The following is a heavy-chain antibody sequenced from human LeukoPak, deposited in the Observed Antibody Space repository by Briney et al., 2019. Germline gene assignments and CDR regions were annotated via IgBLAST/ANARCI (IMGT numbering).Heavy chain of an antibody. V-gene: IGHV3-23*01. Sequence: GRSLRLSCAAWGFTFSSYAMLWVRQAPGKGREWVAAISGSGGSTYYADSVKGRFTISRDNSKNTLYLQMNSLRAEDTAVYYCARTVVVVAATNGLGDYWGQGTLVTVSP. CDR1: GFTFSSYA. D-gene: IGHD2-15*01. CDR3: ARTVVVVAATNGLGDY. CDR2: ISGSGGST. J-gene: IGHJ4*02.